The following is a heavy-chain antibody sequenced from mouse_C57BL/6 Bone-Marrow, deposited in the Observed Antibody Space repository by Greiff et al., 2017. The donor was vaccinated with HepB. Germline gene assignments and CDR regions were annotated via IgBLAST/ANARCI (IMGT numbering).Heavy chain of an antibody. Sequence: EVKLVESGGGLVQPGGSLKLSCAASGFTFSDYGMAWVRQAPRKGPEWVAFISNLAYSIYYADTVTGRFTISRENAKNTLYLEISSLRSEDTAMYYCARLTPYWYFDVWGTGTTVTVSS. V-gene: IGHV5-15*01. CDR2: ISNLAYSI. CDR3: ARLTPYWYFDV. CDR1: GFTFSDYG. J-gene: IGHJ1*03. D-gene: IGHD1-3*01.